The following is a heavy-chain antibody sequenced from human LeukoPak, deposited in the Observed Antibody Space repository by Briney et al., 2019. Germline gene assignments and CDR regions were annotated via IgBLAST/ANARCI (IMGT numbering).Heavy chain of an antibody. CDR3: ARGGRERYSSGWTDAFDI. Sequence: GASVKVSCKSSGYTFTSYYMHWVRQPPGQGLEWMGIINPSGDSTSYAQKLQGRVTMTRDTSTSTVYMELSRLSSEDTAVYYCARGGRERYSSGWTDAFDIWGQGTMVTVSS. D-gene: IGHD6-19*01. CDR2: INPSGDST. J-gene: IGHJ3*02. V-gene: IGHV1-46*01. CDR1: GYTFTSYY.